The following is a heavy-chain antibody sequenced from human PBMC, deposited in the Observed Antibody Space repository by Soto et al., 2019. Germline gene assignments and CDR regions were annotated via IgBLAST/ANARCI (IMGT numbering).Heavy chain of an antibody. J-gene: IGHJ5*02. V-gene: IGHV4-59*08. Sequence: PSETLSLTCTVSGGSISSYYWSWIRQPPGKGLEWIGYIYYSGSTNYNPSLKSRVTISVDTSKNQFSLKLSSVTAADTAVYYCAIHADTAMAIDNWFDPWGQGTLVTVSS. CDR3: AIHADTAMAIDNWFDP. D-gene: IGHD5-18*01. CDR2: IYYSGST. CDR1: GGSISSYY.